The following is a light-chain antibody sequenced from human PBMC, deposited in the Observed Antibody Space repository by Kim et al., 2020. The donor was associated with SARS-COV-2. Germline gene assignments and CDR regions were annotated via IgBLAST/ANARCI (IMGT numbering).Light chain of an antibody. J-gene: IGKJ2*01. CDR1: QDINNY. CDR2: DAS. Sequence: DIQMTQSPSSLSASVGDRVTITCQASQDINNYLNWYHQKPGKAPKLLIYDASNLETGVPSRFSGSGSGTDFTFTISSLQPEDTGTYYCQQYDIRPMYTFGQGTKLEI. V-gene: IGKV1-33*01. CDR3: QQYDIRPMYT.